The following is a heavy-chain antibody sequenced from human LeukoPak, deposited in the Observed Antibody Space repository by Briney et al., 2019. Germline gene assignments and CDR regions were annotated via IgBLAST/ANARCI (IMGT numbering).Heavy chain of an antibody. D-gene: IGHD3-16*01. CDR2: IRFDGRNK. J-gene: IGHJ4*02. CDR1: GFTFSSYG. Sequence: GGSLRLSCAASGFTFSSYGMHWVRQAPGKGLEWVTFIRFDGRNKDYADSVKGRFTISRDNSKNTLYLQMNSLRAEDTAVYYCAKDKGVRGEPLNPLFFDYWGQGTLVTVSS. CDR3: AKDKGVRGEPLNPLFFDY. V-gene: IGHV3-30*02.